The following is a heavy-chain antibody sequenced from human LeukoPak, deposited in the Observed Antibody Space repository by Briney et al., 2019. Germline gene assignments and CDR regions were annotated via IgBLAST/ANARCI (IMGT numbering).Heavy chain of an antibody. J-gene: IGHJ6*03. V-gene: IGHV3-20*04. Sequence: SGGSLRLSCAASGFTFDDYGMSWVRQAPGKGLEWVSGINWNGGSTGYADSVKGRFTISRDNAKNSLYLQMNSLRAEDTALYYCARGRRVTFGYYYYYYMDVWGKGTTVTISS. CDR3: ARGRRVTFGYYYYYYMDV. CDR2: INWNGGST. D-gene: IGHD2-21*02. CDR1: GFTFDDYG.